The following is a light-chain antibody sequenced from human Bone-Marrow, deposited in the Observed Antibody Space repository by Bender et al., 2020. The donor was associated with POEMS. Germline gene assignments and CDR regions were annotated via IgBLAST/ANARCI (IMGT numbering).Light chain of an antibody. Sequence: QSALTQPASVSGSPGQSITISCTGRSSDIGGHDFVSWYQRRPDKPPKLIIYEVNLRPSGVSERFSGDKSGNTASLTISGLQPDDEGDYYCSSYTLFSTLEFGGGTKLTVL. J-gene: IGLJ2*01. V-gene: IGLV2-14*01. CDR3: SSYTLFSTLE. CDR1: SSDIGGHDF. CDR2: EVN.